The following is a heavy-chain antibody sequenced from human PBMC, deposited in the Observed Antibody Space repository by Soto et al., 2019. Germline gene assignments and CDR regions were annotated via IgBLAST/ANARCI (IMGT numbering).Heavy chain of an antibody. V-gene: IGHV2-70*01. J-gene: IGHJ4*02. CDR3: ARSAQYSSSPAELDY. CDR2: IDWDDDK. CDR1: GFSLSTSGMC. Sequence: SGPTLVNPTQTLTLTCTFSGFSLSTSGMCVSWIRQPPGKALEWLALIDWDDDKYYSTSLKTRLTISKDTSKNQVVLTMTNMDPVDTATYYCARSAQYSSSPAELDYWGQGTLVTVSS. D-gene: IGHD6-6*01.